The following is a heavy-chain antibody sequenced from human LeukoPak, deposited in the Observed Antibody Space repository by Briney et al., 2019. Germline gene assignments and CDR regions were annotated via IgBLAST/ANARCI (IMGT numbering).Heavy chain of an antibody. CDR1: GGSISSYY. Sequence: SETLSLTCTVSGGSISSYYWNWFRQPPGQGLEWIGYISSGGSTNYNPSLKSRVTISVDTSKNQFSLNLGSVTAADTAVHYCAAVGATRYCYYGMDVWGQGTTVTVSS. V-gene: IGHV4-59*01. J-gene: IGHJ6*02. CDR2: ISSGGST. D-gene: IGHD1-26*01. CDR3: AAVGATRYCYYGMDV.